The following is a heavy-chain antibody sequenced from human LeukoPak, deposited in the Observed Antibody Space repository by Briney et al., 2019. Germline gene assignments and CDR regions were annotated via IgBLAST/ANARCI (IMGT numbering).Heavy chain of an antibody. J-gene: IGHJ4*02. Sequence: PSETLSLTCAVSGYSISSGYYWGWIRQPPGKGLEWIGSIYHSGSTYYNPSLKSRVTISVDTSKNQFSLKLSSVTAADTAVYYCARGDYYDSSGYYYVSYYFGYWGQGTLVTVSS. CDR2: IYHSGST. CDR1: GYSISSGYY. CDR3: ARGDYYDSSGYYYVSYYFGY. D-gene: IGHD3-22*01. V-gene: IGHV4-38-2*01.